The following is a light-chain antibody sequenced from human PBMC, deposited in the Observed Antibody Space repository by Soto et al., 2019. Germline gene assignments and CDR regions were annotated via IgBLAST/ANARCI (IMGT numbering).Light chain of an antibody. CDR3: QQRANWPLT. Sequence: EIVLTQSPATMSLSPGERATLSCRASQTVGGYLAWYQQKGGQAPRLLIYNASNRATGIPARFSGSGSGTDFTLTISSLEPEDFAFYYCQQRANWPLTFGGGNKVEIK. V-gene: IGKV3-11*01. J-gene: IGKJ4*01. CDR1: QTVGGY. CDR2: NAS.